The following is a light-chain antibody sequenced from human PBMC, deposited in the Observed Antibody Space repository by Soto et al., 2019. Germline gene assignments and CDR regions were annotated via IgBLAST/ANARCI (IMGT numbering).Light chain of an antibody. J-gene: IGLJ1*01. CDR1: SSDVGAYNY. Sequence: QSALTQPPSLSGTPGQRVTISCTGTSSDVGAYNYVSWYQQYPGKAPKLIIYDVSNRPTGVSNRFSGSKSGNTASLTISGLQAEDEADYYCSSYLSSTIPYVFGTGTKVTVL. CDR2: DVS. CDR3: SSYLSSTIPYV. V-gene: IGLV2-14*03.